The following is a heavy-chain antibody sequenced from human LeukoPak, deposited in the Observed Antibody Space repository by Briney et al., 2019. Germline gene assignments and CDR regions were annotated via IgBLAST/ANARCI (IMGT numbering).Heavy chain of an antibody. CDR3: ARQGGEYDFWSGYYGRDAFDI. Sequence: PSETLSLTCTVSGGSISSYYWSWIRQPPGKGLEWIGYIYYSGSTNYNPSLKSRVTISVDTSKNQFSLKLSSVTAADTAAYYCARQGGEYDFWSGYYGRDAFDIWGQGTMVTVSS. V-gene: IGHV4-59*08. J-gene: IGHJ3*02. CDR1: GGSISSYY. CDR2: IYYSGST. D-gene: IGHD3-3*01.